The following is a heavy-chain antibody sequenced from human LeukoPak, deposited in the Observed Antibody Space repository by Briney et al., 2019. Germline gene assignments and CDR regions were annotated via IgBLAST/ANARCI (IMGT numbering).Heavy chain of an antibody. CDR2: FDPEDGET. Sequence: VASVKVSCKVSGYTLTELSMHWVRQAPGKGLEWTGGFDPEDGETIYAQKFQGRVTMTEDTSTDTAYMELSSLRSEDTAVYYCATDPRRRVKAGLYHFDYWGQGTLVTVSS. CDR3: ATDPRRRVKAGLYHFDY. D-gene: IGHD3-16*02. CDR1: GYTLTELS. V-gene: IGHV1-24*01. J-gene: IGHJ4*02.